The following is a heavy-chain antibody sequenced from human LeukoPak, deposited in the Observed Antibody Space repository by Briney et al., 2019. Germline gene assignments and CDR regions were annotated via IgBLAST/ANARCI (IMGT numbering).Heavy chain of an antibody. CDR3: ARGVIQQSTDAFDI. Sequence: SETLSLTCTVSGGSISGYYWSWIRQPPGKGLEWIGYIYYSGSTNYNPSLKSRVTISVDTSKNQFSLKLSSVTAADTAVYYCARGVIQQSTDAFDIWGQGTMVTVSS. CDR1: GGSISGYY. D-gene: IGHD5-18*01. CDR2: IYYSGST. J-gene: IGHJ3*02. V-gene: IGHV4-59*01.